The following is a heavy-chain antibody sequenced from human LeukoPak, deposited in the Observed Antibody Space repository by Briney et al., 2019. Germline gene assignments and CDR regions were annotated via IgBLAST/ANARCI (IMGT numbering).Heavy chain of an antibody. CDR3: ARDRRGSENYHYFDY. J-gene: IGHJ4*02. CDR1: GFTFRSHG. V-gene: IGHV3-33*01. CDR2: IWDDGSNK. Sequence: PGRSLRLSCAASGFTFRSHGMHWVRQAPGKGLEGVSVIWDDGSNKYYADSVKGRFTISRDNSKNTLYLEMNRLRAEDTAVYYCARDRRGSENYHYFDYWGQGTLVTVSS. D-gene: IGHD3-10*01.